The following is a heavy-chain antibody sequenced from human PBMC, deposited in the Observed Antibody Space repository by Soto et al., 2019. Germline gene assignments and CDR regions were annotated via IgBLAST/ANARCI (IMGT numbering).Heavy chain of an antibody. CDR1: GYSFSSYW. V-gene: IGHV5-51*01. CDR3: ARRYGYCSGLTCYDLGYYFDY. Sequence: EVQLVQSGAEVKKPGESLQISCKGSGYSFSSYWIGWVRQMPGKGLEWVGIIYPGDSKTRYSPPLQGQVTISADKSLSTAYLQWSRLKASDTAKYYCARRYGYCSGLTCYDLGYYFDYWGQGTLVTVSS. CDR2: IYPGDSKT. J-gene: IGHJ4*02. D-gene: IGHD2-15*01.